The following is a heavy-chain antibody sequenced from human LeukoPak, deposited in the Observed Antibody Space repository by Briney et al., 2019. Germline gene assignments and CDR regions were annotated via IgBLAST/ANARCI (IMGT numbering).Heavy chain of an antibody. V-gene: IGHV1-2*02. D-gene: IGHD2-21*02. CDR1: GYTFTGYH. CDR3: ARAIVVVTATRIDAFDI. Sequence: GASVKVSCKASGYTFTGYHMHWVRQAPGQGLEWMGWINPNSGGTNYAQKFQGRVTMTRDTSISTAYMELSRLRSDDTAVYYCARAIVVVTATRIDAFDIWGQGTMVTVSS. J-gene: IGHJ3*02. CDR2: INPNSGGT.